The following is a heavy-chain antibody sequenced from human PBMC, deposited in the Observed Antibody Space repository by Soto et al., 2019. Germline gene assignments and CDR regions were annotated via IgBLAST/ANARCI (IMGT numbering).Heavy chain of an antibody. CDR3: ARIDWLLYYYYGMDV. J-gene: IGHJ6*02. V-gene: IGHV4-39*07. D-gene: IGHD3-9*01. CDR1: GGSISSSSYY. Sequence: SETLSLTCTVSGGSISSSSYYWGWIRQPPGKGLEWIGSIYYSGSTYYNPSLKSRVTISVDTSKNQFSLKLSSVTAADTAVYYCARIDWLLYYYYGMDVWGQGTTVTVSS. CDR2: IYYSGST.